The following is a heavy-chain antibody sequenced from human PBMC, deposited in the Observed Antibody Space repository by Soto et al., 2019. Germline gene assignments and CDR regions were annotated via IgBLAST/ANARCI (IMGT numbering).Heavy chain of an antibody. CDR3: AKDGKGYCTDY. V-gene: IGHV3-30*18. D-gene: IGHD2-8*01. Sequence: PGGSLRLSCAASGFTFRSYGMHWVRQAPGKGLEWVAVISYDGSNKYYADSVKGRFTISRDNSKNTLYLQMNSLRAEDTAVYYCAKDGKGYCTDYWGQGTLVTVS. J-gene: IGHJ4*02. CDR1: GFTFRSYG. CDR2: ISYDGSNK.